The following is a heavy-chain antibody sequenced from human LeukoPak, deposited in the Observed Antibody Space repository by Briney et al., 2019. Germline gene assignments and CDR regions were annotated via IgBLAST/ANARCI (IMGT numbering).Heavy chain of an antibody. CDR2: FYGSGST. CDR1: DSSISSGYY. CDR3: ARTYSGVNAFDI. Sequence: SETLSLTCAVSDSSISSGYYWGWIRQPPGKGLEWIGSFYGSGSTYSNPSLKSRVTISVDKSKNQFSLKLSSVTAADTAVYYSARTYSGVNAFDIWGQGTMLTVSS. V-gene: IGHV4-38-2*01. D-gene: IGHD6-19*01. J-gene: IGHJ3*02.